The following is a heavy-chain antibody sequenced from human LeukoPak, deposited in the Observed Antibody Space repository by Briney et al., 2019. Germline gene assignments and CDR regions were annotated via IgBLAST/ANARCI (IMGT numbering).Heavy chain of an antibody. CDR3: AKDPDWGYSSGWYDY. D-gene: IGHD6-19*01. J-gene: IGHJ4*02. CDR1: GFTFSNAW. V-gene: IGHV3-23*01. CDR2: ISGSGGST. Sequence: PGGSLRLSCAASGFTFSNAWMSWVRQAPGKGLEWVSAISGSGGSTYYADSVKGRFTISRDNSKNTLYLQMNSLRAEDTAVYYCAKDPDWGYSSGWYDYWGQGTLVTVSS.